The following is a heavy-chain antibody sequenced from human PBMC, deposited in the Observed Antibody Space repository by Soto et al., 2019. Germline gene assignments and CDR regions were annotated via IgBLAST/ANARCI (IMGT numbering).Heavy chain of an antibody. CDR1: GFTFSSYG. Sequence: GGSLRLSCAASGFTFSSYGMHWVRQAPGKGLEWVAVIWYDGSNKYYADSVKGRFTISRDNSKNTLYLQMNSLRAEDTAVYYCARVVSGYSYGSGVNWFDPWGQGTLVTVSS. CDR3: ARVVSGYSYGSGVNWFDP. D-gene: IGHD5-18*01. J-gene: IGHJ5*02. CDR2: IWYDGSNK. V-gene: IGHV3-33*01.